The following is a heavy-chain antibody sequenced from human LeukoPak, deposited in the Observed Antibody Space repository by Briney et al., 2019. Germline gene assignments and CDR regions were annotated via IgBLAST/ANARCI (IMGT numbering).Heavy chain of an antibody. V-gene: IGHV3-48*04. CDR3: ATDYYDSTGHTFDIYFDY. J-gene: IGHJ4*02. Sequence: QSGGSLRLSCAASGFTFSSYSMNWVRQAPGKGLEWVSFISSSSSTIYYADSVKGRFTISRDNAKNSLFLQMNSLRAEDTAVYYCATDYYDSTGHTFDIYFDYWGQGTLVSVSS. CDR1: GFTFSSYS. D-gene: IGHD3-22*01. CDR2: ISSSSSTI.